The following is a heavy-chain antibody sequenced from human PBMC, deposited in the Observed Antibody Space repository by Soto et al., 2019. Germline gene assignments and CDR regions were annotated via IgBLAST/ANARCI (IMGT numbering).Heavy chain of an antibody. J-gene: IGHJ5*02. D-gene: IGHD3-22*01. CDR2: IIPIFGTT. CDR3: ARDRTDSGYYTNWLDP. Sequence: SVKVSCKASGGTFGSDAITWVRQAPGQGLEWVGRIIPIFGTTNYAQNLLGRVTISADKSTLTSYMELHSLTSDDTALYYCARDRTDSGYYTNWLDPWGQGTQVTVSS. CDR1: GGTFGSDA. V-gene: IGHV1-69*06.